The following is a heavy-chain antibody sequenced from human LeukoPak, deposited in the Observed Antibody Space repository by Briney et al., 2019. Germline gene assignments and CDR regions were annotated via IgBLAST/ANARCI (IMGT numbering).Heavy chain of an antibody. Sequence: GGSLRLSCAASGFTFSSYEMNWVRQAPGKGLEWVSYISSSGSTMYYADSVKGRFTISRDNAKNSLYLQMNSLRAEDTAVYYCARDYYDSSGYYRPIDYWGQGTLVTVSS. D-gene: IGHD3-22*01. CDR1: GFTFSSYE. CDR3: ARDYYDSSGYYRPIDY. CDR2: ISSSGSTM. V-gene: IGHV3-48*03. J-gene: IGHJ4*02.